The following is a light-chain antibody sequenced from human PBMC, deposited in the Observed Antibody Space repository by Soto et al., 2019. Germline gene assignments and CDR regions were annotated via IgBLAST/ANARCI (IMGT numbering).Light chain of an antibody. Sequence: IVLPQSPATLPLSPGERATLSCRASQSVSSYVAWYQQKPGQAPRLLIYDASNRATGIPARFSGRGSGTDFTLTISRLEPEDFAVYYCQQYDNSPITFGQGTRLEIK. CDR2: DAS. CDR3: QQYDNSPIT. J-gene: IGKJ5*01. CDR1: QSVSSY. V-gene: IGKV3-11*01.